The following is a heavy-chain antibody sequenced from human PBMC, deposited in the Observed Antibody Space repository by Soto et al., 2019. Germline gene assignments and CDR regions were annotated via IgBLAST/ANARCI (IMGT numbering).Heavy chain of an antibody. CDR3: AKMVQWLAKDAFDI. V-gene: IGHV3-23*01. CDR1: RFTFSSYA. D-gene: IGHD6-19*01. J-gene: IGHJ3*02. CDR2: ISGSGSNT. Sequence: EVPLLESGGGLVQPGGSLRLSCAASRFTFSSYAMSWVRQAPGKGLEWVSAISGSGSNTYYADSVKGRFTISRDNSKNTLYLQMNSLRADDTAVYYCAKMVQWLAKDAFDIWGQGTMVTVSS.